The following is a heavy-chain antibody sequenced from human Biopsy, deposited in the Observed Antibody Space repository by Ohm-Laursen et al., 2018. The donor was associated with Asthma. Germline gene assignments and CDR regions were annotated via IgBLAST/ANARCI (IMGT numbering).Heavy chain of an antibody. CDR3: ARRITIFGVVQKDHGMDA. D-gene: IGHD3-3*01. Sequence: GTLSLTCVVSGGSMTPTSHYWDWIRQAPGKGLEWIGYISYGGKTSYNPSLKNRVTISRDTLKNQFSLRLTSVTAADTAVYFCARRITIFGVVQKDHGMDAWGQGTTVIVSS. V-gene: IGHV4-39*01. CDR2: ISYGGKT. CDR1: GGSMTPTSHY. J-gene: IGHJ6*02.